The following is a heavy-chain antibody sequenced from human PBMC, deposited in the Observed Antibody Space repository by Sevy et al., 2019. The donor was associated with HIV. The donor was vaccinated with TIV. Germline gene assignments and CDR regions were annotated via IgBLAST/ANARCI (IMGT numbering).Heavy chain of an antibody. CDR2: ISIYNGET. J-gene: IGHJ4*02. V-gene: IGHV1-18*01. D-gene: IGHD3-22*01. CDR1: GYTFTNYP. Sequence: ASVKVSCKASGYTFTNYPISWVRQAPGQGLEWMGWISIYNGETKYAQKLQGRATMTTDTSTSTAYMEQRSLRSDDTAIYYCARDSDGSGHYSLDYFDYWGQGTLVTVSS. CDR3: ARDSDGSGHYSLDYFDY.